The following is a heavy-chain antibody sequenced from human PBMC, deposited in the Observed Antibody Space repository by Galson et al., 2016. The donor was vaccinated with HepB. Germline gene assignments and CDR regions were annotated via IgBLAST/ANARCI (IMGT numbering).Heavy chain of an antibody. Sequence: SLRLSCAASGFSFSGHPMSWLRQAPGKGLEWVAGISESPDSRDYADSVKGRFTISRDNSKNLLFLQMDNLRAEDTAVYYCAKEPQYEAGIFDFWGQGTLVTVSS. D-gene: IGHD6-19*01. J-gene: IGHJ4*02. CDR3: AKEPQYEAGIFDF. V-gene: IGHV3-23*01. CDR1: GFSFSGHP. CDR2: ISESPDSR.